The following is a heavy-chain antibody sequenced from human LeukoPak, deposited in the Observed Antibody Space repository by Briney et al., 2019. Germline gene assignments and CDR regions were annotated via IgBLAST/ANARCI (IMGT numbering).Heavy chain of an antibody. D-gene: IGHD3-10*01. CDR2: IYHSGST. V-gene: IGHV4-38-2*02. Sequence: PSETLSLTCTVSGYSISSGYYWGWIRQPPGKGLEWIGSIYHSGSTYYNPSLKSRVTISVDTSKNQFSLKLSSVTAADTAVYYCAREETRITMLRGVTYFEYWGQGTLVTVSS. J-gene: IGHJ4*02. CDR3: AREETRITMLRGVTYFEY. CDR1: GYSISSGYY.